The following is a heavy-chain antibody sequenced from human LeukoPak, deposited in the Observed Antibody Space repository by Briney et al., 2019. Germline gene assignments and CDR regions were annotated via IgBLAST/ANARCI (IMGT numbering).Heavy chain of an antibody. V-gene: IGHV4-39*07. J-gene: IGHJ3*02. CDR1: GGSISSSSYY. CDR3: ARVALICDSSGYYMDQDAFDI. Sequence: SETLSLTCTVSGGSISSSSYYWGWIRQPPGKGLEWIGSIYYSGSTYYNPSLKSRVTISVDTSKNQFSLKLSSVTAADTAVYYCARVALICDSSGYYMDQDAFDIWGQGTTVTVSS. CDR2: IYYSGST. D-gene: IGHD3-22*01.